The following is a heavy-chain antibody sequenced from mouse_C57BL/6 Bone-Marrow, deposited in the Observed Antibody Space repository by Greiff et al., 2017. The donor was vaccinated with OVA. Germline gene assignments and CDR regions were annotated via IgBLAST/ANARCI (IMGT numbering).Heavy chain of an antibody. V-gene: IGHV3-6*01. CDR2: ISYDGSN. D-gene: IGHD1-1*01. Sequence: EVKLMESGPGLVKPSQSLSLTCSVTGYSITSGYYWNWIRQFPGYKLEWMVYISYDGSNNYNPFLKNRISITRDTSKNQFFLTLNSVTTEDTATYYCARETYGGAMDYWGQGTSVTGSS. CDR3: ARETYGGAMDY. J-gene: IGHJ4*01. CDR1: GYSITSGYY.